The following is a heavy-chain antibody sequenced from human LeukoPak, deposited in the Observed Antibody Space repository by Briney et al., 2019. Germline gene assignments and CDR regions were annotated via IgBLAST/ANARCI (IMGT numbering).Heavy chain of an antibody. Sequence: SETLSLTCTVSGGSISSGSYYWSWIRQPAGKGLEWIGRIYTSGSTNYNPSLKSRVTISVDTSKNQFSLKLSSVTAADTAVYYCARVMDPGGAFDIWGQGTMVTVSS. CDR2: IYTSGST. V-gene: IGHV4-61*02. CDR3: ARVMDPGGAFDI. CDR1: GGSISSGSYY. J-gene: IGHJ3*02. D-gene: IGHD2-8*01.